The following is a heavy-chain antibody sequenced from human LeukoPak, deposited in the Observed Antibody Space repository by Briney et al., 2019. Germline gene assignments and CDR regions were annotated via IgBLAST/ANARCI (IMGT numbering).Heavy chain of an antibody. CDR1: GYTFTSYD. Sequence: ASVKVSCKASGYTFTSYDINWVRQAAGQGLEWMGWMNPNSGNTGYAQKFQGRVTMTRNTSISTAYTELSSLRSEDTAVYYCARVPGYSSGWFPRAEYFQHWGQGTLVTVSS. D-gene: IGHD6-19*01. CDR2: MNPNSGNT. CDR3: ARVPGYSSGWFPRAEYFQH. V-gene: IGHV1-8*01. J-gene: IGHJ1*01.